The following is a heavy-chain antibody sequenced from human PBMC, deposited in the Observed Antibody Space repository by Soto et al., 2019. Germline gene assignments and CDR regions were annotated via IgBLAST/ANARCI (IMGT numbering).Heavy chain of an antibody. J-gene: IGHJ6*02. CDR3: ARADREDILVVVGARPGEYGTNT. V-gene: IGHV3-30*14. Sequence: VQLVESGGGVVQPGGSLRLSCAASGFTFRNYAMHWVRQAPGKGLECLAVIEDAGSDAFYRDSVKGRFTVSRDNSKNTLYFYMKRLRSEGTGVKSWARADREDILVVVGARPGEYGTNTWGQGTTVIVSS. D-gene: IGHD2-15*01. CDR2: IEDAGSDA. CDR1: GFTFRNYA.